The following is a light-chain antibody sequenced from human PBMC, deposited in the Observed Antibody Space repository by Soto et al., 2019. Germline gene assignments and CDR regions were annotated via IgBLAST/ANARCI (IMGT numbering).Light chain of an antibody. CDR3: QQYNRRRT. Sequence: DIQMTQSPSTLSASVGDRVTITCLASQSISSWLAWYQQKPGKAPKLLIYDASSLESGVPSRFSGSGSGTEFTLTISSLQPDDFATYYCQQYNRRRTFGQGTKVEIK. J-gene: IGKJ1*01. CDR2: DAS. V-gene: IGKV1-5*01. CDR1: QSISSW.